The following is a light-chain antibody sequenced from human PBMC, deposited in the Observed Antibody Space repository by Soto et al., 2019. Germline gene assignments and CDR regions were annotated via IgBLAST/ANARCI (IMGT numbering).Light chain of an antibody. V-gene: IGKV3-20*01. Sequence: IVLTQSPGTLSLSPGERATLSCRASQSVSSSFLAWYQQKAGQAPRLLIYGASRRATGIPDRFSGSGSGTDFTLTISRLEPEDFAVYYCQQYVSSPWAFGQGTKVDIK. J-gene: IGKJ1*01. CDR3: QQYVSSPWA. CDR2: GAS. CDR1: QSVSSSF.